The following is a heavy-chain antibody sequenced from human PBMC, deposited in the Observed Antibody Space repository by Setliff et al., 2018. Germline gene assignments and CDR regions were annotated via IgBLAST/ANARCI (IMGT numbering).Heavy chain of an antibody. CDR1: GDSIRRGDY. J-gene: IGHJ4*02. CDR3: ARARDGIDFDYFDY. CDR2: IHHSGET. Sequence: PSETLSLTCTVSGDSIRRGDYWSWVRQHPGKGLEWIGHIHHSGETFYNPSLRSRVIISVDTSKNQFSLKVTSLIAADAAVYYCARARDGIDFDYFDYWGRGTPVTVSS. V-gene: IGHV4-31*03.